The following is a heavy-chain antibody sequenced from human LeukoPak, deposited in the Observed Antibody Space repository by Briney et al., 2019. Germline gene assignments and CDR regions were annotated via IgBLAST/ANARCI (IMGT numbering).Heavy chain of an antibody. V-gene: IGHV5-51*01. Sequence: GESLKISCKGSGYSFTTYWIGWVRQMPGKGLELMGIIYPGDSDTRYSPFFQGQVTISADKSISTAYLQWSSLKASDTAIYYCARPRDSSSSYYFDNWGQGTLVTVSS. J-gene: IGHJ4*02. D-gene: IGHD6-6*01. CDR2: IYPGDSDT. CDR3: ARPRDSSSSYYFDN. CDR1: GYSFTTYW.